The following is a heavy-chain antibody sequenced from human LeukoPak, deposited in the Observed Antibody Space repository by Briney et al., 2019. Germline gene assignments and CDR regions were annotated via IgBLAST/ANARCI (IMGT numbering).Heavy chain of an antibody. CDR3: ARAHRSFASGSGDY. V-gene: IGHV3-7*05. D-gene: IGHD3-10*01. Sequence: GGSLRLSCAASKFTFSVYWMRWVRQAPGKGLEWVANINQDGSEKYYVDSVKGRFSISRDNAKNSLFLQMNSLRDEDTAVYLCARAHRSFASGSGDYWGQGTLVTVSS. CDR2: INQDGSEK. J-gene: IGHJ4*02. CDR1: KFTFSVYW.